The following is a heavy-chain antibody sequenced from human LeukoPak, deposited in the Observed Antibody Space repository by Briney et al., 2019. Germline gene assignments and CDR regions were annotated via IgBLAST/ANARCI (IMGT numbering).Heavy chain of an antibody. CDR3: AREDRYSYGYYYYYGMDV. V-gene: IGHV4-61*01. CDR2: IYYSGST. CDR1: GGSVSSGSYY. J-gene: IGHJ6*02. D-gene: IGHD5-18*01. Sequence: SETLSLTCTVSGGSVSSGSYYWSWIRQPPGKGLEWIGYIYYSGSTNYNPSLKRRVTISGDTTKNQFSLKRSSVTAADTAVCYCAREDRYSYGYYYYYGMDVWGQGTTVTVSS.